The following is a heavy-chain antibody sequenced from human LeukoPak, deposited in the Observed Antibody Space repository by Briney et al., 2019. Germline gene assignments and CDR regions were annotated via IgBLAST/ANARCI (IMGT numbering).Heavy chain of an antibody. J-gene: IGHJ5*02. CDR3: ARQDVVRGVRPFYWFDP. D-gene: IGHD3-10*01. CDR2: VSPNSGDT. CDR1: GYTFTSYD. Sequence: ASVKLCCKASGYTFTSYDINWVRQAPGQGLEWMGWVSPNSGDTGYAKTFQGRVTMTRATSTSTAYMELSSLTSDDTAVYYCARQDVVRGVRPFYWFDPWGQGTLVIVSS. V-gene: IGHV1-8*01.